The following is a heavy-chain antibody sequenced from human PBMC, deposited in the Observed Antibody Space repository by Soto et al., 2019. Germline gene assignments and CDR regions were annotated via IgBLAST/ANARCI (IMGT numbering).Heavy chain of an antibody. CDR2: IFYSGST. Sequence: SETLSLTCTVSGGSISSGAYYWSWIRQHPGKGLEWIGYIFYSGSTYYNPSLKSRVTISVDTSKNQFSLKLSSVTAADTAVYYCASYQQSYAFDIWGQGTMVTVSS. CDR1: GGSISSGAYY. D-gene: IGHD2-2*01. CDR3: ASYQQSYAFDI. V-gene: IGHV4-31*03. J-gene: IGHJ3*02.